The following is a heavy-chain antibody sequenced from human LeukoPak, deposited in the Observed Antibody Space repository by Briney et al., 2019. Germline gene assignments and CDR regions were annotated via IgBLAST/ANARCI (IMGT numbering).Heavy chain of an antibody. V-gene: IGHV3-48*04. J-gene: IGHJ6*02. CDR2: ISSSSSTI. CDR3: AKDLFSGTVATPYFYYYGMDV. D-gene: IGHD6-19*01. Sequence: GGSLRLSCAASGLTFSSYSMNWVRQAPGKGLEWVSYISSSSSTIYYADSVKGRFTISRDNAKNSLYLQMNSLRTEDTALYYCAKDLFSGTVATPYFYYYGMDVWGQGTTVTVSS. CDR1: GLTFSSYS.